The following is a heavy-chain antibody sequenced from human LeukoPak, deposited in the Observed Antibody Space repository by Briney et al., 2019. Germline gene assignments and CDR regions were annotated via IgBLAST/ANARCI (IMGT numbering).Heavy chain of an antibody. Sequence: ASVKVSCKASGYSFTSYDINWVRQATGQGLEWMGWMNPNSGNTGYAQKFQGRVTTTRNTSISTAYMELSSLRSEDTAAYQCARGEYCSVTRVAKSGRYYYIFLSGKGTTVTVSS. CDR2: MNPNSGNT. J-gene: IGHJ6*03. V-gene: IGHV1-8*01. D-gene: IGHD2/OR15-2a*01. CDR3: ARGEYCSVTRVAKSGRYYYIFL. CDR1: GYSFTSYD.